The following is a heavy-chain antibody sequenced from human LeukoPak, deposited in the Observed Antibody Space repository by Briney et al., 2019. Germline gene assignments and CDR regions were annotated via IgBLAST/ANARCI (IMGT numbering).Heavy chain of an antibody. CDR2: MNPNSGNT. Sequence: ASVKVSCKASGYTFTSYDINWVRQANGQGLEWMGWMNPNSGNTGYAQKFQGRVTMTRNTSISTAYMELSSLRSEDTAVYYCARVSFYYYGMDVWGQGTTVTVSS. J-gene: IGHJ6*02. V-gene: IGHV1-8*01. CDR3: ARVSFYYYGMDV. CDR1: GYTFTSYD.